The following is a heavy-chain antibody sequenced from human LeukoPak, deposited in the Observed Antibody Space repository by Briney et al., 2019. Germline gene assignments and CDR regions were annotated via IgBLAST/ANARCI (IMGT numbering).Heavy chain of an antibody. CDR1: GFTFSSYS. CDR2: ISSSSSYM. D-gene: IGHD3-16*01. V-gene: IGHV3-21*01. Sequence: GGSLRLSCAASGFTFSSYSMNWVRQAPGKGLEWVSSISSSSSYMYYADSVKGRFTISRDNAKNSLYLQMNSLRAEDTAVYYCAREGLPNFDYWGQGTLVTVSS. CDR3: AREGLPNFDY. J-gene: IGHJ4*02.